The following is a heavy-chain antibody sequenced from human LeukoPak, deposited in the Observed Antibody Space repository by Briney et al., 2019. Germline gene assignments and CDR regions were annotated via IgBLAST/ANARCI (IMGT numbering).Heavy chain of an antibody. CDR1: GGSISNYY. J-gene: IGHJ4*02. D-gene: IGHD6-13*01. Sequence: SETLSLTCTVSGGSISNYYWSWIRQPPGKGLEWIGYIHYSGSTTYNPSLESRVTMSVDTSKNQFSLKLNSVTAADTAVYFCARDHHGSSYWGQGTLVAVSS. V-gene: IGHV4-59*01. CDR2: IHYSGST. CDR3: ARDHHGSSY.